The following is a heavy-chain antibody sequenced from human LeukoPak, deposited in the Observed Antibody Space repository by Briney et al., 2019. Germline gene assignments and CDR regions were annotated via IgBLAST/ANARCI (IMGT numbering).Heavy chain of an antibody. CDR2: ISYDGSNK. CDR3: AKDQTDTTLIDY. V-gene: IGHV3-30*18. CDR1: GFTFSSYG. J-gene: IGHJ4*02. D-gene: IGHD1-26*01. Sequence: GRSLRLSCAAPGFTFSSYGMHWVRQAPGKGLEWVAVISYDGSNKYYADSVKGRFTISRDNSKNTLYLQMNSLRAEDTAVYYCAKDQTDTTLIDYWDQGTLVTVSS.